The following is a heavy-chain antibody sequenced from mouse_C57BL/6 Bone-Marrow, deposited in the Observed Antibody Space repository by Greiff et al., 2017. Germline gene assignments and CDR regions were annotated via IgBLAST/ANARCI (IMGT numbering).Heavy chain of an antibody. J-gene: IGHJ1*03. V-gene: IGHV1-42*01. Sequence: EVQLQQSGPELVKPGASVKISCKASGYSFTRYYMNWVKQSPEKSLEWIGEINPSTGGTTYNQKFKAKATLTVDKSSSTAYMQLKSLTSEDSAVYYCEITGGYFDVWGTGTTVTVSS. CDR2: INPSTGGT. CDR3: EITGGYFDV. CDR1: GYSFTRYY. D-gene: IGHD4-1*01.